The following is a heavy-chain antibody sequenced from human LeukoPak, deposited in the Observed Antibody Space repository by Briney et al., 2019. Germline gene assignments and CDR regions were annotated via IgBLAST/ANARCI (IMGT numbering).Heavy chain of an antibody. CDR1: GFTFSNYG. Sequence: PGGSLRLSCAASGFTFSNYGMHWVRQAPGKGLEYVSAISSSGSSTYYADSVKGRFTISRDNSKNTLYLQMGSLRAEDMAVYYCARGSSREALGYWGQGTLVTVSS. CDR2: ISSSGSST. V-gene: IGHV3-64*02. D-gene: IGHD6-13*01. CDR3: ARGSSREALGY. J-gene: IGHJ4*02.